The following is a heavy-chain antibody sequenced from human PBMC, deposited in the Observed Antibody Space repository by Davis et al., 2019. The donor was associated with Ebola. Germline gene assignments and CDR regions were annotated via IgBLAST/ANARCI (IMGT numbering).Heavy chain of an antibody. CDR3: ARLNPTVTTFGFDY. D-gene: IGHD4-11*01. CDR2: IYYNGNT. CDR1: GGSISKYL. Sequence: SETLSLTCTVSGGSISKYLWTWIRQAPGKGLEWIGDIYYNGNTNYNPSLKSRVTISVDTSKNQFSLRLSSVTAADTAVYYCARLNPTVTTFGFDYWGQGTLVTVSS. J-gene: IGHJ4*02. V-gene: IGHV4-59*01.